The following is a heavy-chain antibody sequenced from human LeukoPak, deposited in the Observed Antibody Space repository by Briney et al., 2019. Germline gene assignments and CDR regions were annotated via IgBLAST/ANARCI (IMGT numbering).Heavy chain of an antibody. CDR1: GFTFSTYW. J-gene: IGHJ4*02. V-gene: IGHV3-74*01. CDR2: ISSDGGSV. CDR3: AKDVCTSPRCLLYFDS. Sequence: PGGSLRLSCAASGFTFSTYWMHWVRQAPGKGLVWVSRISSDGGSVSYADSVKGRFTILRDNSKNVLYLQVDRLRAEDTAVYSCAKDVCTSPRCLLYFDSWGQGTLVTVSS. D-gene: IGHD2-8*01.